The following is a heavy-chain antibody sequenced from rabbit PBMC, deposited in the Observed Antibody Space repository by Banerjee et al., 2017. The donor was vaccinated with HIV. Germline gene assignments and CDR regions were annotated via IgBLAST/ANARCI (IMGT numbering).Heavy chain of an antibody. CDR1: GFDFSSAA. D-gene: IGHD6-1*01. CDR2: IYTDTSGSS. CDR3: ARGHGANTYGYGGDAYAMGYYFVL. Sequence: QQQLEASGGGLVKPEGSLTLTCTASGFDFSSAAMCWVRQAPGKGLEWIGCIYTDTSGSSYYASWAKGRFTISKTSSTTVTLQMTSLTAADTATYFCARGHGANTYGYGGDAYAMGYYFVLWGQGTLVTVS. V-gene: IGHV1S45*01. J-gene: IGHJ4*01.